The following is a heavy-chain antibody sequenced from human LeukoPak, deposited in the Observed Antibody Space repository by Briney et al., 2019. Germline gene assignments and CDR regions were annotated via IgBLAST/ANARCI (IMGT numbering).Heavy chain of an antibody. V-gene: IGHV3-7*01. CDR2: IKQDGSEK. Sequence: GGSLRLSCAASGFTFSSYWMSWVRHAPGKGLEWVANIKQDGSEKYYVDSVKGRFTISRDNAKNSLYLQMNSLRAEDTAVYYCARDIVVVTAIMDVWGKGTTVTVSS. CDR3: ARDIVVVTAIMDV. CDR1: GFTFSSYW. D-gene: IGHD2-21*02. J-gene: IGHJ6*03.